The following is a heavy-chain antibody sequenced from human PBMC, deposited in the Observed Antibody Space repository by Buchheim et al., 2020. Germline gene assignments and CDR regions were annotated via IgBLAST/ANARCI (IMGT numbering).Heavy chain of an antibody. D-gene: IGHD3-22*01. CDR2: ISSSSSYI. V-gene: IGHV3-21*01. Sequence: EVQLVESGGGLVKPGGSLRLSCAASGFTFSSYSMNWVRQAPGKGLEWVSSISSSSSYIYYADSVKGRFTISRDNAKTSLYLQMNSLRAEDTAVYYCARDLGYYDSSGYWGVPGDYWGQGTL. J-gene: IGHJ4*02. CDR1: GFTFSSYS. CDR3: ARDLGYYDSSGYWGVPGDY.